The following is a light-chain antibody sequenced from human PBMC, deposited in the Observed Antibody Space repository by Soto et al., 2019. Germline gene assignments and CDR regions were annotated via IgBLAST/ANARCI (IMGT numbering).Light chain of an antibody. Sequence: DIQMTQSPSSLSASVGDRVTITCRASQSISTYLNWYHQKPGKAPKLLISGASSLQSGVPSRFSGGGSATDFTLTISSLQPEDFATYDCLQSYSTPWTFGQGTKVELK. CDR3: LQSYSTPWT. J-gene: IGKJ1*01. CDR1: QSISTY. V-gene: IGKV1-39*01. CDR2: GAS.